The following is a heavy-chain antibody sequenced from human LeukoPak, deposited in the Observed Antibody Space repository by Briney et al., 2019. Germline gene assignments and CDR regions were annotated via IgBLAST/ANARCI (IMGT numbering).Heavy chain of an antibody. CDR2: IWFDGSNK. J-gene: IGHJ4*02. V-gene: IGHV3-33*01. CDR1: GFSFSSYG. Sequence: GGSLRLSCAASGFSFSSYGMHWVRQAPGKGLEWVAVIWFDGSNKYYADSVKGRFTISRDNSKNTLYLQMNSLRAEDTAVYYCASAAGPFDNWGQGTLVTVSS. D-gene: IGHD6-13*01. CDR3: ASAAGPFDN.